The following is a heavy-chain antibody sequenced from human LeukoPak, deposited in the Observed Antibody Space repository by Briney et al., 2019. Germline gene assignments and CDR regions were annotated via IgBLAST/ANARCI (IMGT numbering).Heavy chain of an antibody. D-gene: IGHD6-13*01. CDR2: VDPEDGET. CDR1: GYTFTSYY. CDR3: ATASIAAAGTVFSSHYS. J-gene: IGHJ4*02. V-gene: IGHV1-69-2*01. Sequence: ASVKVSCKASGYTFTSYYMHWVQQAPGKGLEWMGLVDPEDGETIYAEKFQGRVTITADTSTDTAYMELSSLRSEDTAVYYCATASIAAAGTVFSSHYSWGQGTLVTVSS.